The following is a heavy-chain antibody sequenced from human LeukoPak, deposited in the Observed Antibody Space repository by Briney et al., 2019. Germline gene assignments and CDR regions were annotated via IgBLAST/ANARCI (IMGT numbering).Heavy chain of an antibody. CDR1: GFTFSSYW. V-gene: IGHV3-74*01. CDR2: INSDGSST. J-gene: IGHJ6*03. Sequence: GGSLRLSCAASGFTFSSYWMHWVRQAPGKGLVWVSRINSDGSSTSYADSVKGRFTISRDNAKNTLYLQMNSLRAEDTAVYYCARAGYYYYYMDVWGKGTTVTVSS. CDR3: ARAGYYYYYMDV.